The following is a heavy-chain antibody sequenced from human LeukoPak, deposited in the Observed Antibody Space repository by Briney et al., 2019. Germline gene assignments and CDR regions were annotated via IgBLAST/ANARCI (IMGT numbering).Heavy chain of an antibody. V-gene: IGHV3-23*01. CDR2: ISGSGGST. Sequence: PGGSLRLSCAASGFTFSSYWMSWVRQAPGKGLEWVSAISGSGGSTYYADSVKGRFTISRDNSKNTLYLQMNSLRAEDTAVYYCAKDDYDFWSGYLTAPYYFDYWGQGTLVTVSS. CDR3: AKDDYDFWSGYLTAPYYFDY. J-gene: IGHJ4*02. CDR1: GFTFSSYW. D-gene: IGHD3-3*01.